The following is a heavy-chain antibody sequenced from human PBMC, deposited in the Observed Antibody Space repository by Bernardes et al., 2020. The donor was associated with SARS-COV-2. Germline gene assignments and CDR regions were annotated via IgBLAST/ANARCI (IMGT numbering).Heavy chain of an antibody. V-gene: IGHV4-4*02. D-gene: IGHD6-19*01. CDR1: GGSIRNSNW. Sequence: SETLSLTCGVSGGSIRNSNWWSWVRQPPGKGLEWIVEIDYSGSTKYNPSLKSRVTISVDKSKNQFSLKLTSVTAADTAVYYCVRYSSSSPSYYGLDVWGQGTPVTVSS. CDR2: IDYSGST. CDR3: VRYSSSSPSYYGLDV. J-gene: IGHJ6*02.